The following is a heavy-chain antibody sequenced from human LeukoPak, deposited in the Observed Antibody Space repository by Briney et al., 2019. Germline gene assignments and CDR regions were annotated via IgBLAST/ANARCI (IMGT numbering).Heavy chain of an antibody. V-gene: IGHV4-30-2*01. D-gene: IGHD3-10*01. J-gene: IGHJ4*02. Sequence: SQTLSLTCAVSGGSISSGGYSWSWIRQPPGKGLEWIGYISHSGSTYYNPSLKSRVTISVDRSKNQFSLKLSSVTAADAAVYYCARGGSDYFGSWGQGTLVTVSS. CDR1: GGSISSGGYS. CDR3: ARGGSDYFGS. CDR2: ISHSGST.